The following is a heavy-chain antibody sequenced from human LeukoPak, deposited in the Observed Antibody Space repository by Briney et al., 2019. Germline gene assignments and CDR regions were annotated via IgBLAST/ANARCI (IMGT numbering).Heavy chain of an antibody. V-gene: IGHV1-8*01. CDR3: ARAGYCSGGSCYGWFDP. CDR2: MNPISGNT. D-gene: IGHD2-15*01. Sequence: ASVKVSCKASGYTFTSYDINWVRQATGQGLEWMGWMNPISGNTGYAQKFQGRVTMTRNTSISTAYMELSSLRSEDTAVYYCARAGYCSGGSCYGWFDPWGQGTLVTVSS. J-gene: IGHJ5*02. CDR1: GYTFTSYD.